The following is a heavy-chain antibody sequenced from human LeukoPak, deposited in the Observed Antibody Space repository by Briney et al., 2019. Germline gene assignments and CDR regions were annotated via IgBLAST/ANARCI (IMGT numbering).Heavy chain of an antibody. D-gene: IGHD2-2*01. J-gene: IGHJ4*02. CDR2: ISSDSRVI. CDR1: GFAFSRYS. Sequence: GGSLRLSCAASGFAFSRYSMNWVRQAPGKELEWISYISSDSRVIYYADSVKGRFTISRDNAKSILYLQMSSLRPDDTAVYYCARDVYQVPESTFDYWGQGVLVTVSS. CDR3: ARDVYQVPESTFDY. V-gene: IGHV3-48*04.